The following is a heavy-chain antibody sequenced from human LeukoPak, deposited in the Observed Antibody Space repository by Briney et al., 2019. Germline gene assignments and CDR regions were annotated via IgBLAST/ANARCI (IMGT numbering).Heavy chain of an antibody. D-gene: IGHD3-22*01. CDR1: GYTFTSSG. V-gene: IGHV1-18*01. CDR2: IIAYNGNT. J-gene: IGHJ5*02. CDR3: ARDYVALVVITIDDRFDP. Sequence: ASVKVSCKASGYTFTSSGISWVRQAPGQGLEWMGWIIAYNGNTNYAQKLQGRVTMTTDTSTSTAYMELRSLRSDDTAVYYCARDYVALVVITIDDRFDPWGQGTLVTVSS.